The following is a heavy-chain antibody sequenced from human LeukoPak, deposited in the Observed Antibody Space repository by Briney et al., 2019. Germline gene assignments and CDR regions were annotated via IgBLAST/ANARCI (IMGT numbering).Heavy chain of an antibody. V-gene: IGHV1-69*05. Sequence: SVKVSCKASGGTFSSYAISWVRQAPGQGLEWMGRIIPIFGTANYAQKFQGRVTITTDESTSTAYMELSSLRSEDTAVYYCARDPRGTAVAATPPYSDYWGQGTLVTVSS. CDR3: ARDPRGTAVAATPPYSDY. D-gene: IGHD6-19*01. J-gene: IGHJ4*02. CDR1: GGTFSSYA. CDR2: IIPIFGTA.